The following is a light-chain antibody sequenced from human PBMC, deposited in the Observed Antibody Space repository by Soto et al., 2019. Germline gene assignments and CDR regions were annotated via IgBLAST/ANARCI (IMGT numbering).Light chain of an antibody. CDR3: QQYGYSFRA. CDR1: QSVSSSY. CDR2: GAS. Sequence: EILLTQSPGTLYLSPGERATLSCRASQSVSSSYLSWYQLKPGQAPRLLIYGASSRATGIPDRFSGSGSGTDFTLTISRLEPEDFAVYYCQQYGYSFRAFGQGTKVE. J-gene: IGKJ1*01. V-gene: IGKV3-20*01.